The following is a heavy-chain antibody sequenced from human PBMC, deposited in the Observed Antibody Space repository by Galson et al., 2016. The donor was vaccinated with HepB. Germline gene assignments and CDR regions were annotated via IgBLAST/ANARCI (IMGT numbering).Heavy chain of an antibody. CDR1: GFNFADYS. V-gene: IGHV3-43*01. D-gene: IGHD3-16*01. CDR2: IGKDGDVT. J-gene: IGHJ4*02. Sequence: SLRLSCAASGFNFADYSLHWVRQAPGKGLEWISLIGKDGDVTVYADSVKGRFTFSRDNTKDSLYLQMHSLRTDDTALYYCAKATIITGGFDSWGQGTLVTVSS. CDR3: AKATIITGGFDS.